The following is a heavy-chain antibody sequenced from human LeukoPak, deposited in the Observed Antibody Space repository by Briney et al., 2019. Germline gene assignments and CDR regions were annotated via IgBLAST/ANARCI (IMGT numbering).Heavy chain of an antibody. V-gene: IGHV1-8*01. D-gene: IGHD2-2*01. CDR2: MNPNSGNT. CDR3: ARYWSSTRCYPLP. J-gene: IGHJ5*02. Sequence: ASVKVSCKASGYTFTGYDIKWVRQATGQGLEWMGWMNPNSGNTGYAQKFQGRVTMTRNTSISTAYMELSSLRSEDTAVYYCARYWSSTRCYPLPWGSGALFTVSS. CDR1: GYTFTGYD.